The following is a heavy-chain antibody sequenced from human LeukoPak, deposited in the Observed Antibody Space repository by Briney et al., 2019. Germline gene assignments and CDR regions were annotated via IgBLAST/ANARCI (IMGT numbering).Heavy chain of an antibody. J-gene: IGHJ4*02. CDR1: GFTFSSYG. CDR3: ARDSPTYYYDSSGYYSKFDY. V-gene: IGHV3-30*03. Sequence: GGSLRLSCAASGFTFSSYGMHWVRQAPGKGLEWVAVISYDGSDKYYADSVKGRFTISRDNSKNTLYLQMKSLRAEDTAVYYCARDSPTYYYDSSGYYSKFDYWGQGTLVTVSS. CDR2: ISYDGSDK. D-gene: IGHD3-22*01.